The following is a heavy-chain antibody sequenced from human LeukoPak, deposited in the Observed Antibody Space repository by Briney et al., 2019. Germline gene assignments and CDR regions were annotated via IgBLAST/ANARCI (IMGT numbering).Heavy chain of an antibody. CDR2: IYYTET. CDR3: ATRKLGNDY. J-gene: IGHJ4*02. V-gene: IGHV4-59*01. D-gene: IGHD7-27*01. Sequence: SETLSLTCAVYGGSFNGYYWSWIRQSPGKGLEWIGYIYYTETSYNPSLKSRVTISADTSKNQFSLKLYSVTAADTAVYYCATRKLGNDYWGQGTLVTVSS. CDR1: GGSFNGYY.